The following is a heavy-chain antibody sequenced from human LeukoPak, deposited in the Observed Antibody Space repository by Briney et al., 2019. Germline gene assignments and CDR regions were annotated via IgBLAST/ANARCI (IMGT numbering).Heavy chain of an antibody. CDR2: IYPGDSDT. J-gene: IGHJ3*02. D-gene: IGHD6-19*01. CDR3: SRSVAEDAFDI. V-gene: IGHV5-51*01. CDR1: GYSFTSYW. Sequence: GESLKFSCKGSGYSFTSYWIGWVRQMPGKGLEWMGIIYPGDSDTRYSPSFQGQVTISADKSISTAYLQWSSLKASDTAMYYCSRSVAEDAFDISGQGTMVTVSS.